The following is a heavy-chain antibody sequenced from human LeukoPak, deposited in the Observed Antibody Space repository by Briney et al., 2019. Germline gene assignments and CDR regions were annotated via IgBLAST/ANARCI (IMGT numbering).Heavy chain of an antibody. Sequence: PGGSLRLSCAASGFTFSNAWMSWVRQAPGKGLEWVSYISSSSSTIYYADSVKGRFTISRDNAKNSLYLQMNSLRAEDTAVYYCARGLYRFDYWGQGTLVTVSS. D-gene: IGHD5/OR15-5a*01. J-gene: IGHJ4*02. CDR3: ARGLYRFDY. CDR1: GFTFSNAW. V-gene: IGHV3-48*01. CDR2: ISSSSSTI.